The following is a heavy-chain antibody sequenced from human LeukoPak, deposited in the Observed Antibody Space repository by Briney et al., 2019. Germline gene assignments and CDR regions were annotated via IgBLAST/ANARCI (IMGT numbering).Heavy chain of an antibody. Sequence: ASVKVSCKPSGNTFTSYYMHWVRQAPGQGLEWMGIINPSGGSTSYAQKFQGRVTMTRDTSTSTVYMELSSLRSEDTAVYYCARDSRNNYYDSSCFDYWGQGTLVTVSS. CDR2: INPSGGST. J-gene: IGHJ4*02. CDR1: GNTFTSYY. CDR3: ARDSRNNYYDSSCFDY. V-gene: IGHV1-46*01. D-gene: IGHD3-22*01.